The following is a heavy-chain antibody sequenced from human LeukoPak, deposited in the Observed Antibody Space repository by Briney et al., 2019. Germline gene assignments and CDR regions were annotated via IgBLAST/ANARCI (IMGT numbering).Heavy chain of an antibody. CDR2: IKHDGSVR. Sequence: GGSLRLSCAASGFTFSTYWMTWVRQAPGKGLEWVANIKHDGSVRYFMYSVKGRFTISRENAKNSLSLQMSSLRAEDTALYYCARESDSSGYFDFWGQGTLVTVSS. V-gene: IGHV3-7*01. CDR3: ARESDSSGYFDF. CDR1: GFTFSTYW. J-gene: IGHJ4*02. D-gene: IGHD3-22*01.